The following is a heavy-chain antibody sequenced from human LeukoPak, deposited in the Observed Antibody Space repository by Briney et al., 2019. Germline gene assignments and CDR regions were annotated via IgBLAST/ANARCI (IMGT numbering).Heavy chain of an antibody. CDR1: GFTFSSYA. V-gene: IGHV3-7*03. D-gene: IGHD6-19*01. Sequence: PGGSLRLSCAASGFTFSSYAMHWVRQAPGKGLEWVANLKQDAYQTFYLESVKGRFTISRDNAKNSLYLYMNSLRVEDTAMYYCARDRRSGLDHWGQGALVTVSS. CDR3: ARDRRSGLDH. CDR2: LKQDAYQT. J-gene: IGHJ4*02.